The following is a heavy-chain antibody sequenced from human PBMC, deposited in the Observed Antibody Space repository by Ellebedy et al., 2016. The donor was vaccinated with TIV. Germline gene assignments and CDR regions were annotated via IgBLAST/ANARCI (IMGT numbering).Heavy chain of an antibody. CDR3: AKVGGAAEGTWAPAY. D-gene: IGHD6-13*01. V-gene: IGHV3-30*18. CDR1: GFTFSSYD. J-gene: IGHJ4*02. CDR2: ISYDESKK. Sequence: GGSLRLSXAASGFTFSSYDMHWVRQAPGKGLQWVAVISYDESKKYYADSVKGRFTISRDSSKNTLYLQMNSLGAEDTAVYYCAKVGGAAEGTWAPAYWGQGTLVIVSS.